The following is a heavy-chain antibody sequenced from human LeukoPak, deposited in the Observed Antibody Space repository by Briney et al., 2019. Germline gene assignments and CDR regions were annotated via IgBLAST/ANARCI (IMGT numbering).Heavy chain of an antibody. J-gene: IGHJ4*02. CDR1: GFTFSNYW. V-gene: IGHV3-7*01. Sequence: PGGSLRLSCAASGFTFSNYWMTWVRQAPGKGLEWVANIKLDGSEKYYVDSVKGRFTISRDNAENSVFLQMNSLRAEDTAVYYCARSLDYGGHCFFDYWGQGTLVTVSS. D-gene: IGHD4-23*01. CDR3: ARSLDYGGHCFFDY. CDR2: IKLDGSEK.